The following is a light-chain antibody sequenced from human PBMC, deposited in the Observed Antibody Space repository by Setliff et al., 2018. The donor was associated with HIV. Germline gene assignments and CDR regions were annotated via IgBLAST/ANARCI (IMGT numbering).Light chain of an antibody. CDR3: QSHDSSLSARV. CDR1: SSNIGGGYD. CDR2: GNI. Sequence: QSALAQPPSVSGAPGQRVTISCTGCSSNIGGGYDVHWYQQLPGTAPKLLIHGNIYRASGVPDRFSAFKSGTSASLAITGLRVEDEADYYCQSHDSSLSARVFGGGTKVTVL. J-gene: IGLJ3*02. V-gene: IGLV1-40*01.